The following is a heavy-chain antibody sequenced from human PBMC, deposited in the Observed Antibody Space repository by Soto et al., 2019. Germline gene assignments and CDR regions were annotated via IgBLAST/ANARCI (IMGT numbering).Heavy chain of an antibody. V-gene: IGHV3-48*02. D-gene: IGHD1-1*01. Sequence: GSLRLSCKASGFTFSGYSMDWVRQAPGKGLEWIAYISGGGVPVYYADSVKGRFTISRDNAKNSLYLQMNHLRDEDTAIYYCVRGRANYYFDFWGQGALVTVSS. CDR3: VRGRANYYFDF. CDR2: ISGGGVPV. J-gene: IGHJ4*02. CDR1: GFTFSGYS.